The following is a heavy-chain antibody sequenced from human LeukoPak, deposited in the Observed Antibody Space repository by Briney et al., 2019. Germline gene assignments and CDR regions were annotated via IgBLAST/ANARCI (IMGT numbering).Heavy chain of an antibody. J-gene: IGHJ4*02. CDR2: IRSKANGWTT. V-gene: IGHV3-49*04. CDR3: EGEGYFSGWFIDY. D-gene: IGHD6-19*01. CDR1: GFKFGDYA. Sequence: GGSLRLSCTASGFKFGDYAVSWVRQAPGKGLEWVGFIRSKANGWTTEYAASVKGRFIVSRDDSKSTAYLQMNSLKTEDTAVYYCEGEGYFSGWFIDYWGQGTLVTVSS.